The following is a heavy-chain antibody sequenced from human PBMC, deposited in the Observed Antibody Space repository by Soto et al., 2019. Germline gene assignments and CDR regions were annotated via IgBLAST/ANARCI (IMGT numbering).Heavy chain of an antibody. CDR3: ARDEDGSGYSSY. V-gene: IGHV4-31*03. CDR1: GGSITSGGYY. J-gene: IGHJ4*02. Sequence: QVQLQESGPGLVKPSQTLSLTCTVSGGSITSGGYYWSWIRQHPGKGLEWIGYIDYSGSTYYNPSLNSRLIISVDTSKNQFSLNLSSVTAADTAVYYCARDEDGSGYSSYWGQGTLVTVSS. D-gene: IGHD3-22*01. CDR2: IDYSGST.